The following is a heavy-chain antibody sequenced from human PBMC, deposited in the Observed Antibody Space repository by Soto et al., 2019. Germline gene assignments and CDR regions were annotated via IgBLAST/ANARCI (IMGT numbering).Heavy chain of an antibody. D-gene: IGHD7-27*01. V-gene: IGHV3-33*01. CDR2: IWYDGSNT. Sequence: XGSLRLSCAESGFIFSSFGMHWVRQAPGKGLGWVAHIWYDGSNTYYADSVKGRFTISRDNSRNTLYLQMNSLRAEDTAVYHCVRDLLGSGGHFDYWGQGTPVTVPS. CDR1: GFIFSSFG. J-gene: IGHJ4*02. CDR3: VRDLLGSGGHFDY.